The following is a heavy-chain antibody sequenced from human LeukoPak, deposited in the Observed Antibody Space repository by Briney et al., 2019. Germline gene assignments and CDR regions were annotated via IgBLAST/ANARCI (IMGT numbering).Heavy chain of an antibody. CDR1: GYTLTSYG. V-gene: IGHV1-18*01. J-gene: IGHJ5*02. CDR3: ARARTGVASSGWYRWFDP. CDR2: ISAYNGNT. D-gene: IGHD6-19*01. Sequence: GASVKVSCKASGYTLTSYGISWVRQAPGQGLEWMGWISAYNGNTNYAQKLQGRVTMTTDTSTSTAYMELRSLRSDDTAVYYCARARTGVASSGWYRWFDPWGQGTLVTVSS.